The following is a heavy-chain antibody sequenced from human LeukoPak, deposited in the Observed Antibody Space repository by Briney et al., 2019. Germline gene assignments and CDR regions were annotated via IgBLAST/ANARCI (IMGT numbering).Heavy chain of an antibody. Sequence: GGSLRLSCAASGFTFSNAWMSWVRQAPGKGLEWVAFIWYDGGNKYHADSVKGRFTISRDNSKNAVYLQMDSLRAEDTAIYYCAKDHGGNSWYYFDFWGQGTLVTVSS. CDR3: AKDHGGNSWYYFDF. D-gene: IGHD4-23*01. CDR1: GFTFSNAW. V-gene: IGHV3-30*02. J-gene: IGHJ4*02. CDR2: IWYDGGNK.